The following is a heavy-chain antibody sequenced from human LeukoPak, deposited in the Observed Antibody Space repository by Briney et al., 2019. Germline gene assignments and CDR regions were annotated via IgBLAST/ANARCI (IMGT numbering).Heavy chain of an antibody. D-gene: IGHD2-8*02. Sequence: GGSLRLSCAASGFTFSSFEMNWVRQAPGKGLEWVSYISSSGSTIDYADSVKGRFTISRDNAKNSLYLQMNSLRAEDTAVYYCARNSYWREFDYWGRGTLVAVSS. V-gene: IGHV3-48*03. CDR1: GFTFSSFE. J-gene: IGHJ4*02. CDR3: ARNSYWREFDY. CDR2: ISSSGSTI.